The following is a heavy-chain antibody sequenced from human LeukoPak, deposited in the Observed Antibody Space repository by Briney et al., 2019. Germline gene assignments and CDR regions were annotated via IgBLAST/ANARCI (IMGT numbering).Heavy chain of an antibody. D-gene: IGHD5-24*01. J-gene: IGHJ4*02. V-gene: IGHV3-30*02. CDR3: AKDEGGRDGYNCDY. Sequence: GGSLRLSCAASGFTFSSYGMHWVRQAPGKGLEWVAFIRYDGSNKYYADSVKGRFTISRDNSKNTLYLQMNSLRAEDTAVYYCAKDEGGRDGYNCDYWGQGTLVTVSS. CDR2: IRYDGSNK. CDR1: GFTFSSYG.